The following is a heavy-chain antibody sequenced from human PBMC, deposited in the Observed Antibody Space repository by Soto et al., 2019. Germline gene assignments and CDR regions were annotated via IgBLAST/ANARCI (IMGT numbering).Heavy chain of an antibody. CDR3: ARGGEVRWLWVAFDI. V-gene: IGHV4-31*03. CDR2: IYYSGST. Sequence: SETLSLTCTVSGGSISSGGYYWSWIRQHPGKGLEWIGYIYYSGSTYYNPSLKSRVTISVNTSKNQFSLKLSSVTAADTAVYYCARGGEVRWLWVAFDIWGQGTMVT. D-gene: IGHD3-16*01. J-gene: IGHJ3*02. CDR1: GGSISSGGYY.